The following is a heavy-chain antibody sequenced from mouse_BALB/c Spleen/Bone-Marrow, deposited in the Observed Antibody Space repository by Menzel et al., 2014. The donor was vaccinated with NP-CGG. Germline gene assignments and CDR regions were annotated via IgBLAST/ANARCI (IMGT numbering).Heavy chain of an antibody. D-gene: IGHD1-2*01. CDR1: GFSLTGYG. CDR2: IWGDGNT. CDR3: PTAPGYDLYYAMGY. V-gene: IGHV2-6-7*01. J-gene: IGHJ4*01. Sequence: VMLVESGPGLVAPSQSLSITCTVSGFSLTGYGINWVRQPPGKGLEWLGVIWGDGNTGYNSALKSRLSIRKDNSKRQVFLKMNRLQTEDTARYYWPTAPGYDLYYAMGYWGKGTSGTVPS.